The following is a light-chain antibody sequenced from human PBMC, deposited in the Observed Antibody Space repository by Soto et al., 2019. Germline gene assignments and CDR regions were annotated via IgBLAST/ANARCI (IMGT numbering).Light chain of an antibody. J-gene: IGLJ1*01. CDR1: SSDVGSGSHNL. CDR2: EGT. V-gene: IGLV2-23*01. Sequence: QSVLTQPASVSGSPGQSITISCTGTSSDVGSGSHNLVSWYQQRPGKAPKVMIYEGTKRPSGVSNRFSGSKSGNTASLTISGLQAEDEAEYYCCSYAGSFTYVFGTGTKLTVL. CDR3: CSYAGSFTYV.